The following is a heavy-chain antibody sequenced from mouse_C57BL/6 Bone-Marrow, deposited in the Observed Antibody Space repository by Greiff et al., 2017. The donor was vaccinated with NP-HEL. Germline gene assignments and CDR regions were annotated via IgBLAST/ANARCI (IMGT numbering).Heavy chain of an antibody. CDR3: TTGGSSPYAMDY. D-gene: IGHD1-1*01. V-gene: IGHV14-4*01. CDR2: IDPENGDT. Sequence: DVKLVESGAELVRPGASVKLSCTVSGFNIKDDYMHWVKQRPEQGLEWIGWIDPENGDTEYASKFPGKATITADTSSNTAYLQRSSLTSEDTAVYYCTTGGSSPYAMDYWGQGTSVTVSS. CDR1: GFNIKDDY. J-gene: IGHJ4*01.